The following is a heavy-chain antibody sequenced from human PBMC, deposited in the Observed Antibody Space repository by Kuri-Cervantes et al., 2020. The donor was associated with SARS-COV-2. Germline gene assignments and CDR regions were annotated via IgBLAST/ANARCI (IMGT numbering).Heavy chain of an antibody. Sequence: GESLKISCKASGYTFTSYGISWVRQAPGQGLEWMGRISTYNGNTNYAQKLQGRVTMTTDTSTSTAYMELRSLRSDDTAVYYCARGFRRGVSDYWGQGTLVAVSS. CDR1: GYTFTSYG. D-gene: IGHD3-10*01. CDR3: ARGFRRGVSDY. J-gene: IGHJ4*02. CDR2: ISTYNGNT. V-gene: IGHV1-18*01.